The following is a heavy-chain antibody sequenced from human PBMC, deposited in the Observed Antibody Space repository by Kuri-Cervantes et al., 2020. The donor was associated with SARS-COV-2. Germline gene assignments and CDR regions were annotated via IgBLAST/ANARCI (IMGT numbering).Heavy chain of an antibody. CDR3: ARPRDSSGYEGWFDP. Sequence: SETLSLTCAVYGGSFSGYYWSWIRQPPGKGLEWIGSIYYSGSTYYNPSLKSRVTISVDTSKNQFSLKLSSVTAADTAVYYCARPRDSSGYEGWFDPWGQGTLVTVSS. V-gene: IGHV4-34*01. CDR2: IYYSGST. CDR1: GGSFSGYY. D-gene: IGHD3-22*01. J-gene: IGHJ5*02.